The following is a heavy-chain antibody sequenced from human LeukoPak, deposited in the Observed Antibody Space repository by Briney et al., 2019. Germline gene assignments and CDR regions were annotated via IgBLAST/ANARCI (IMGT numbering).Heavy chain of an antibody. V-gene: IGHV1-2*02. Sequence: GASVKVSCKSSAYTFTGYYMHWVRQAPGQGLEWMGWINPNSGGTNYAQKFQGRITMTRDTAISTAYMELSRLRSDDTAVYYCARGAPSSGYCDALDYWGQGTLVTVSS. CDR2: INPNSGGT. CDR1: AYTFTGYY. D-gene: IGHD3-22*01. J-gene: IGHJ4*02. CDR3: ARGAPSSGYCDALDY.